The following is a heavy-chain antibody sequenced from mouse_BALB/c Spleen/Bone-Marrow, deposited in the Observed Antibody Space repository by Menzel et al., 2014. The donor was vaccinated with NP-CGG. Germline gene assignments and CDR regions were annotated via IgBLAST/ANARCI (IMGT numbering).Heavy chain of an antibody. V-gene: IGHV1-63*02. D-gene: IGHD2-5*01. CDR3: ARDSNFKDYFDY. CDR2: IYPGGGYT. J-gene: IGHJ2*01. Sequence: VQLQQSGAELVRPGTSVKISCKASGYTFTTYYLGWVKQRPGHGLEWIGDIYPGGGYTNYNEEFKSKATLTADTSSSTAYMQPSGLTSEDSAVYFCARDSNFKDYFDYWGQGTTLTVSS. CDR1: GYTFTTYY.